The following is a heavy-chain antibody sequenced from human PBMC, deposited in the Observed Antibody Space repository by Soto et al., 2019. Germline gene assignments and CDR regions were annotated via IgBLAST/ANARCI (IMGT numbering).Heavy chain of an antibody. V-gene: IGHV4-30-2*01. CDR3: ARTGSRYGANAFDL. J-gene: IGHJ3*01. CDR1: GGSISSSPYS. CDR2: ILQSGSA. D-gene: IGHD5-18*01. Sequence: QLHLQETGSGLVKPSQTLSLTCAVSGGSISSSPYSWSWIRQPPGQGLEWIGYILQSGSAYYNPSLKSRATISVDTSKNQFSLNLSSMTARDTAVYYCARTGSRYGANAFDLWGQWTIVTVSS.